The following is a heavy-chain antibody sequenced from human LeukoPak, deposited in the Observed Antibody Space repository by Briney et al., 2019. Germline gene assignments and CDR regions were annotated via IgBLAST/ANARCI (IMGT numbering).Heavy chain of an antibody. CDR1: DYSISSGYY. D-gene: IGHD2-2*01. Sequence: SETLSLTCSVSDYSISSGYYWGWIRQPPGKGLEWIGSIYHSGSTYYNPSLKSRVTISVDTSKNQFSLKLTSVTAADTAVYYCATPTGEYCSSTSCYDWTPTPYWGQGTLVTVSS. V-gene: IGHV4-38-2*01. CDR2: IYHSGST. J-gene: IGHJ4*02. CDR3: ATPTGEYCSSTSCYDWTPTPY.